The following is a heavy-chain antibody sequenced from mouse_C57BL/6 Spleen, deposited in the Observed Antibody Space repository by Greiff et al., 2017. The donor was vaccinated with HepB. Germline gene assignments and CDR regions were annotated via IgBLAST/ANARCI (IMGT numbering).Heavy chain of an antibody. CDR1: GYTFTSYW. V-gene: IGHV1-64*01. Sequence: QVQLKQSGAELVKPGASVKLSCKASGYTFTSYWMHWVKQRPGQGLEWIGMIHPNSGSTNYNEKFKSKATLTVDKSSSTAYMQLSSLTSEDSAVYYCARCPITTVPYFDVWGTGTTVTVSS. CDR3: ARCPITTVPYFDV. CDR2: IHPNSGST. J-gene: IGHJ1*03. D-gene: IGHD1-1*01.